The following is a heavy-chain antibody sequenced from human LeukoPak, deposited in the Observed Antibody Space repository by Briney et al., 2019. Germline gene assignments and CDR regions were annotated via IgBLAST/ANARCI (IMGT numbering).Heavy chain of an antibody. J-gene: IGHJ6*03. V-gene: IGHV4-59*08. CDR1: GGSISSYY. D-gene: IGHD2-2*01. CDR2: IYYSGST. Sequence: SETLSLTCTVSGGSISSYYWSWIRQPPGKGLEWSGYIYYSGSTNYNPSLKSRVTISVDTSKNQFSLKLSSVTAADTAVYYCARSGADIVVVPAAMSYYYYYYMDVWGKGTTVTVSS. CDR3: ARSGADIVVVPAAMSYYYYYYMDV.